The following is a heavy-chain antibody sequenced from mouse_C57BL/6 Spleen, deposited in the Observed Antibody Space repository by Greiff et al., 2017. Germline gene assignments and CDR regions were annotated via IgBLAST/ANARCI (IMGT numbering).Heavy chain of an antibody. V-gene: IGHV1-64*01. CDR1: GYTFTSYW. CDR3: ARFTTVVATGAMDY. J-gene: IGHJ4*01. D-gene: IGHD1-1*01. Sequence: QVQLQQPGAELVKPGASVKLSCKASGYTFTSYWMHWVKQRPGQGLEWIGMIHPNSGSTNYNEKFKSKATLTVDKSSSTAYMQLSSLTSEDSAVYYVARFTTVVATGAMDYWGQGTSVTVSS. CDR2: IHPNSGST.